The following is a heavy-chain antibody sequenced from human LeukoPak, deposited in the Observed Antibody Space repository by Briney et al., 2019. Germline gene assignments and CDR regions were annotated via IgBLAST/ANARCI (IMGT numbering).Heavy chain of an antibody. CDR2: INHSGST. J-gene: IGHJ4*02. CDR3: ARGWVVGATIDY. Sequence: SGTLSLTCAVYGGSFSGYYWSWIRQPPGKGLEWIGEINHSGSTNYNPSLKSRVTISVDTSKNQFSLKLSSVTAADTAVYYCARGWVVGATIDYWGQGTLVIVSS. D-gene: IGHD1-26*01. V-gene: IGHV4-34*01. CDR1: GGSFSGYY.